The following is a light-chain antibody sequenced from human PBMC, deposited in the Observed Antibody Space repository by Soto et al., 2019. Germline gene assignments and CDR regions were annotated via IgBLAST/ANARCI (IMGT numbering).Light chain of an antibody. V-gene: IGKV1-5*01. CDR2: GAS. J-gene: IGKJ1*01. Sequence: DIQMTQSPSTLSASVGDRVTITCRASQSISNWLAWYQQTPGRAPKLLISGASRLQSRVPSRFSGSGSGAAFTLTITSLRPEDSATYYCLQNHNYPRTFGQGTKVDIK. CDR3: LQNHNYPRT. CDR1: QSISNW.